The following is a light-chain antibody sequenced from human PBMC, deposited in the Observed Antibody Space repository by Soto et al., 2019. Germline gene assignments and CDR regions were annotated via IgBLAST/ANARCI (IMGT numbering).Light chain of an antibody. CDR2: DVS. CDR3: TSYTSSSSLYV. J-gene: IGLJ1*01. V-gene: IGLV2-14*01. CDR1: SSDVGGYNY. Sequence: QSALAQPASVSGSPGQSITISCTGTSSDVGGYNYVSWYQQHPGKAPKLMIYDVSNRPSGVSNRFSGSKSGNTASLTISGLQAEVEADYYCTSYTSSSSLYVFGTGTKVNVL.